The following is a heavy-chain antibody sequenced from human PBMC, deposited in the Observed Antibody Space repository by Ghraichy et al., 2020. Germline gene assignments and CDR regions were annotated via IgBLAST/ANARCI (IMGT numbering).Heavy chain of an antibody. V-gene: IGHV3-23*01. J-gene: IGHJ4*02. D-gene: IGHD1-7*01. CDR1: GFTFSSYA. CDR2: ISGSGGST. Sequence: GGSLRLSCAASGFTFSSYAMSWVRQAPGKGLEWVSSISGSGGSTYYADSVKGRFTISRDNSKNTLYLQMNSLRAEDTAVYYCAKDPNWNSVACIDYWGQGTLVTVSS. CDR3: AKDPNWNSVACIDY.